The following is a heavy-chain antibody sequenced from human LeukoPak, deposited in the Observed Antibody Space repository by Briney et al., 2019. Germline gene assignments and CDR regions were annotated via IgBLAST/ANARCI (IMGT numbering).Heavy chain of an antibody. Sequence: GGSLRLSCAASGFTFDDYAMHWVRQAPGKGLEWVSGISWNSGSIGYADSVKGRFTISRDNAKNSLYLQMNSLRTEDMALYYCAKDVGQWLVRGYFDYWGQGTLVTVSS. D-gene: IGHD6-19*01. V-gene: IGHV3-9*03. CDR1: GFTFDDYA. CDR2: ISWNSGSI. CDR3: AKDVGQWLVRGYFDY. J-gene: IGHJ4*02.